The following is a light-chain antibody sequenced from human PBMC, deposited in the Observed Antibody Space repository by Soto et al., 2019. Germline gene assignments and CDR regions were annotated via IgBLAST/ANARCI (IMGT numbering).Light chain of an antibody. CDR1: KSGSSSY. CDR2: STS. J-gene: IGKJ1*01. Sequence: ENVLTQSPGTLSLSPGERATLSFRAGKSGSSSYLAWYQQRPGQAPKLLIYSTSSRATGIPDRFRGSGSGTDFTLSISSLEPEDFAVYFCQQNGGAPPKFGQGTKVDIK. CDR3: QQNGGAPPK. V-gene: IGKV3-20*01.